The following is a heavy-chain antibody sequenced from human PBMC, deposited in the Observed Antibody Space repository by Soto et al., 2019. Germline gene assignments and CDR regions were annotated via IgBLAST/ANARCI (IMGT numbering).Heavy chain of an antibody. CDR1: GGSFSGYY. J-gene: IGHJ6*02. Sequence: PSETLSLTCAVYGGSFSGYYWSWIRQPPGKGLEWIGEINHSGSTNYNPSLKSRVTISVDTSKNQFSLKLSSVTAADTAVYYCAIGSSPGVTMVRGVIGYYGMDVWGQGTTVTVSS. CDR2: INHSGST. D-gene: IGHD3-10*01. CDR3: AIGSSPGVTMVRGVIGYYGMDV. V-gene: IGHV4-34*01.